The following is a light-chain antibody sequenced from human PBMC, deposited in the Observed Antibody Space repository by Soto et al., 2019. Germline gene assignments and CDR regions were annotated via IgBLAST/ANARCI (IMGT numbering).Light chain of an antibody. Sequence: DIQMTQSPSSLSASVGDRVTMTCRASQGISNYLNWYQQRPGKVPKLLIYAASNLESGVPSRFTGSGSGTDFTLTISSLQPEDFATYYCQQADSSPLTFGGGTKVDIK. CDR1: QGISNY. CDR3: QQADSSPLT. J-gene: IGKJ4*01. CDR2: AAS. V-gene: IGKV1-27*01.